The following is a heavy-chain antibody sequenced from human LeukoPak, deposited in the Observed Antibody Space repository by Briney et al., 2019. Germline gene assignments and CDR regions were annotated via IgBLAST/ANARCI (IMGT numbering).Heavy chain of an antibody. J-gene: IGHJ4*02. CDR1: GGSVGSGNYY. D-gene: IGHD2-15*01. V-gene: IGHV4-61*01. Sequence: PSETLSLTCTVSGGSVGSGNYYWSWIRQPPGKRLEWIGYVYYSGNTNYNPSLKSRVTISIDTSKNQFSLKLSSVTAADTAVYYCATHPPKVCTGGSCTDYWGQGTLVTVSS. CDR3: ATHPPKVCTGGSCTDY. CDR2: VYYSGNT.